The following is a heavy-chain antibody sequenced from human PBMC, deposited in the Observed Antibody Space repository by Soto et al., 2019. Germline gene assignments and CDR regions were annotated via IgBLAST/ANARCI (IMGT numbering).Heavy chain of an antibody. D-gene: IGHD6-6*01. CDR2: IWSDGSNE. Sequence: PGGSLRLSCAASGFTFSSYGMHWVRQAPSKGLEWVAVIWSDGSNEHYADSVKGRFTISRDNSGNILYLQLNSLRAEDTAVYYCAREVEEYHFDYWGQGTLVTVSS. J-gene: IGHJ4*02. CDR3: AREVEEYHFDY. V-gene: IGHV3-33*01. CDR1: GFTFSSYG.